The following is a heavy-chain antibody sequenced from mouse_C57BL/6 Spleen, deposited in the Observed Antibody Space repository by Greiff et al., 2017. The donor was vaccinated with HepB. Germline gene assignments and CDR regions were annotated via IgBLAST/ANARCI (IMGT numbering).Heavy chain of an antibody. J-gene: IGHJ2*01. Sequence: EVKLMESGPELVKPGASVKMSCKASGYTFTDYNMHWVKQSHGKSLEWIGYINPNNGGTSYNQKFKGKATLTVNKSSSTAYMELRSLTSEDSAVYYCARSPHYYGSSYYFDYWGQGTTLTVSS. V-gene: IGHV1-22*01. CDR2: INPNNGGT. D-gene: IGHD1-1*01. CDR1: GYTFTDYN. CDR3: ARSPHYYGSSYYFDY.